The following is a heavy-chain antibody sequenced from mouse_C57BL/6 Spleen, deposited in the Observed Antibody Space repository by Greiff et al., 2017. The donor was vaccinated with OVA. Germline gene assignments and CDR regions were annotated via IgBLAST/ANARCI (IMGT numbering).Heavy chain of an antibody. D-gene: IGHD2-4*01. J-gene: IGHJ1*03. V-gene: IGHV14-3*01. CDR3: AKGDYDAWYFDV. CDR1: GFNIKNTY. CDR2: IDPANGNT. Sequence: EVQLKESVAELVRPGASVKLSCTASGFNIKNTYMHWVKQRPEQGLEWIGRIDPANGNTKYAPKFQGKATITADTSSNTAYLQLSSLTSEDTAIYYCAKGDYDAWYFDVWGTGTTVTVSS.